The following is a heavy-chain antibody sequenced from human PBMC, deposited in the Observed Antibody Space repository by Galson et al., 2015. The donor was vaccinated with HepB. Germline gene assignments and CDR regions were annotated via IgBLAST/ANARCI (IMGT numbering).Heavy chain of an antibody. Sequence: SLRLSCAGSGFTGSSNYMTWVRRAPGQGLEWVSTIYGAGNTYHADSVKGRFTISRDNSKNTLYLQMSSLRPEDTAVYYCVRDGVTTFGEYFQVWGQGSLVIVSS. CDR3: VRDGVTTFGEYFQV. D-gene: IGHD3-3*01. CDR2: IYGAGNT. V-gene: IGHV3-53*01. J-gene: IGHJ1*01. CDR1: GFTGSSNY.